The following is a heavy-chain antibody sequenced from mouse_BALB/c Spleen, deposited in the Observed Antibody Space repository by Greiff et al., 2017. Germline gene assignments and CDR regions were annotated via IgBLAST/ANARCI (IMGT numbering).Heavy chain of an antibody. CDR3: AREWTYAMDY. Sequence: EVQGVESGGGLVQPGGSRKLSCAASGFTFSSFGMHWVRQAPEKGLEWVAYISSGSSTIYYADTVKGRFTISRDNPKNTLFLQMTSLRSEDTAMYYCAREWTYAMDYWGQGTSVTVSS. D-gene: IGHD1-3*01. CDR1: GFTFSSFG. V-gene: IGHV5-17*02. CDR2: ISSGSSTI. J-gene: IGHJ4*01.